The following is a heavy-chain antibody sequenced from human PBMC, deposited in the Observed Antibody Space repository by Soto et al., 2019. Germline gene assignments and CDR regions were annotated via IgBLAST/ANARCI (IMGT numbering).Heavy chain of an antibody. D-gene: IGHD4-17*01. Sequence: GGCLRLSCAASGFAFRRYGIHGHSQAPNQGLEWVAGISYDGSNKYYADSVKGRFTISRDNSKNTLYLKMNSLRAEDTAVYYCAKVTSRINKSGYGDYDHWGQGTLVTVSS. V-gene: IGHV3-30*18. CDR3: AKVTSRINKSGYGDYDH. J-gene: IGHJ5*02. CDR1: GFAFRRYG. CDR2: ISYDGSNK.